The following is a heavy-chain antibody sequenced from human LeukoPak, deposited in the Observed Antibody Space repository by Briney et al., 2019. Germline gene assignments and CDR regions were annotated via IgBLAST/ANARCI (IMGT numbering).Heavy chain of an antibody. CDR3: ARDLRQLEYYIPFDY. CDR2: INPSGGST. J-gene: IGHJ4*02. CDR1: GYTFTSYY. D-gene: IGHD6-6*01. Sequence: ASVKVSCKASGYTFTSYYMHWVRQAPGQGLEWRGIINPSGGSTSYAQKFQGRVTMTRDTSTSTVYMELSSLRSEDTAVYYCARDLRQLEYYIPFDYWGQGTLVTVSS. V-gene: IGHV1-46*01.